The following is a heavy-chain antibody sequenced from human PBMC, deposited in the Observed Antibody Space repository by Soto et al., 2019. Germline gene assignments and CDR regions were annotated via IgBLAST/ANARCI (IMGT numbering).Heavy chain of an antibody. D-gene: IGHD5-18*01. CDR2: ISWNSGSI. V-gene: IGHV3-9*01. CDR1: GFTFDDYA. J-gene: IGHJ6*02. CDR3: AKDHGYLARRYYYYGMDG. Sequence: EVQLVESGGGLVQPGRSLRLSCAASGFTFDDYAMHWVRQAPGKGLEWVSGISWNSGSIGYADSVKGRFTISRDNAKHSLYLQMNSLGAEDTALYYCAKDHGYLARRYYYYGMDGWGQGTTVTVSS.